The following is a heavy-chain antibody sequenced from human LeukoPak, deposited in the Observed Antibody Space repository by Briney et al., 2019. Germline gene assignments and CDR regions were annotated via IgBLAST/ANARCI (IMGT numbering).Heavy chain of an antibody. D-gene: IGHD1-20*01. CDR2: INPSGGST. V-gene: IGHV1-46*01. Sequence: GASVKVSCKACGYTFTSYYMHWVRQAPGQGLEWMGIINPSGGSTSYAQKFQGRVTMTRDTSTSTVYMELSRLRFGDTAVYYCARDLAYNWNAYYMHVWGTGTTVTVSS. CDR3: ARDLAYNWNAYYMHV. CDR1: GYTFTSYY. J-gene: IGHJ6*03.